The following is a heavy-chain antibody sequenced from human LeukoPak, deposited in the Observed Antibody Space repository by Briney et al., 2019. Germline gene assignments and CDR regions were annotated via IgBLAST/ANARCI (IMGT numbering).Heavy chain of an antibody. Sequence: GGSLRLSCAASGFIFTSYAMSWVRQAPGKGLGWVSSFSGGAYSTYYADSVKGRFTISRDNSKNTLSLQMNSLRTEDTALYYCANGWSSPDYWGQGTQVTVSS. D-gene: IGHD1-26*01. J-gene: IGHJ4*02. V-gene: IGHV3-23*01. CDR3: ANGWSSPDY. CDR2: FSGGAYST. CDR1: GFIFTSYA.